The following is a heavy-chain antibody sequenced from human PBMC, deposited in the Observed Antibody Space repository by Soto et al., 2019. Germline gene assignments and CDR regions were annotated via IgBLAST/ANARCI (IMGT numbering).Heavy chain of an antibody. V-gene: IGHV3-7*01. CDR3: AREKRANGYFDY. CDR1: GFTFSNYL. D-gene: IGHD6-25*01. CDR2: IKQDGSEK. J-gene: IGHJ4*02. Sequence: EVQLVESGGGLVQPGGSLRLSCAASGFTFSNYLMSWVRQAPGKGLEWVANIKQDGSEKYYVASVNGRFTISRDNAKNSLYLKMNSLRADDTAVYYCAREKRANGYFDYWGKGTLVTVSS.